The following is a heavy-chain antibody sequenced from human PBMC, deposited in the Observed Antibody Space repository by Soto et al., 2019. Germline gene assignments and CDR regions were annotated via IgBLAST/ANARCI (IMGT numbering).Heavy chain of an antibody. J-gene: IGHJ5*02. CDR1: GFAFRSYG. CDR3: AKAGFTIFGEGFDP. D-gene: IGHD3-3*01. Sequence: QEQLVESGGGVVQPGSSLRLSCAASGFAFRSYGMHWVRQAPGKGLEWVALISHDGDKEYYADSVKGRFTISRDNSENTLCLRMNSLTADDSAVYFCAKAGFTIFGEGFDPWGQGTRVTVSS. V-gene: IGHV3-30*18. CDR2: ISHDGDKE.